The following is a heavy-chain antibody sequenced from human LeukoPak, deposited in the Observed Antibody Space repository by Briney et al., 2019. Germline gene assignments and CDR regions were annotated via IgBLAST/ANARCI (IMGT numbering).Heavy chain of an antibody. D-gene: IGHD3-22*01. CDR3: ARVQYYYDSSGYYYNNWFDP. J-gene: IGHJ5*02. CDR2: IYYSGST. V-gene: IGHV4-59*01. CDR1: GGSISSYY. Sequence: PSETLSLTCTVSGGSISSYYWSWIRQPPGKGLEWIGYIYYSGSTNYNPSLKSGVTISVDTSKNQFSLKLSSVTAADTAVYYCARVQYYYDSSGYYYNNWFDPWGQGTLVTVSS.